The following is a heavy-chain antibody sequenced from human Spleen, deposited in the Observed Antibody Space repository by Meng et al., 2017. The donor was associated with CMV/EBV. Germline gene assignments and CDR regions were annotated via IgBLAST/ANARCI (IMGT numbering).Heavy chain of an antibody. Sequence: GGSLRLSCAASGFTFSRYEMNWVRQAPGKGLEWVTYISSSGCTIYYSDSVKGRFPISRDNAKNSLYLQMSSLRAEDTAVYYCAANLGYSSGLYRNNYYYYGMDVWGQGTTVTVSS. CDR3: AANLGYSSGLYRNNYYYYGMDV. CDR2: ISSSGCTI. D-gene: IGHD6-19*01. CDR1: GFTFSRYE. V-gene: IGHV3-48*03. J-gene: IGHJ6*02.